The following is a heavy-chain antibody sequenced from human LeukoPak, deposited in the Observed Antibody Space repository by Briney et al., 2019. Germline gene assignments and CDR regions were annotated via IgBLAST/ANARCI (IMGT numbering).Heavy chain of an antibody. V-gene: IGHV4-4*07. J-gene: IGHJ3*02. CDR2: IYTSGST. CDR3: AREVTDIVLVPAAMGAFDI. Sequence: SETPSLTCTVSGGSISSYYWSWIRQPAGKGLEWIGRIYTSGSTNYNPSLKSRVTMSVDTSKNQFSLKLSSVTAADTAVYYCAREVTDIVLVPAAMGAFDIWGQGTMVTVSS. CDR1: GGSISSYY. D-gene: IGHD2-2*01.